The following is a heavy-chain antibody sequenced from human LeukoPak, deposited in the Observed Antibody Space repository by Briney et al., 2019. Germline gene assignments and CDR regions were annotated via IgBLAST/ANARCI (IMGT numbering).Heavy chain of an antibody. Sequence: PGGSLRLSCAASGFTFSSYWMSWVRQTPGKGLEWVAIILQDGSEKHYVASVKGRFTISRDNSKNTLYLQMNSLRAEDTAVYYCAGIQQWSWRAFDIWGQGTMVTVSS. V-gene: IGHV3-7*03. CDR3: AGIQQWSWRAFDI. D-gene: IGHD5-18*01. J-gene: IGHJ3*02. CDR2: ILQDGSEK. CDR1: GFTFSSYW.